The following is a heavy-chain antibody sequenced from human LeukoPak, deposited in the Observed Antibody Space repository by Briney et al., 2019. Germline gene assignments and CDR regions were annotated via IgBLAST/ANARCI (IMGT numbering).Heavy chain of an antibody. Sequence: SETLSLTCSVSGGFNTHYYWGWIRQPPGKGLEWIGSIYYSGSTYYNPSLKSRVTISVDTSKNQFSLKLSSVTAADTAVYYCARGYNSGWYAYWGQGTLVTVSS. D-gene: IGHD6-19*01. V-gene: IGHV4-39*07. J-gene: IGHJ4*02. CDR2: IYYSGST. CDR1: GGFNTHYY. CDR3: ARGYNSGWYAY.